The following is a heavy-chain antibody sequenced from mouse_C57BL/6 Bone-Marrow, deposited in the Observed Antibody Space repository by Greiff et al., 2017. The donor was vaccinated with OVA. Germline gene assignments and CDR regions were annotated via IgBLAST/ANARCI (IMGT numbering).Heavy chain of an antibody. CDR3: TTRFPFDY. V-gene: IGHV14-4*01. CDR1: GFNIKDDY. Sequence: EVQLVESGAELVRPGASVKLSCTASGFNIKDDYMHWVKQRPEQGLEWIGWIDPENGDTEYASKFQGKATITADTSSNTAYLQLSSLTSEDTAVYYCTTRFPFDYWGQGTTLTVSS. CDR2: IDPENGDT. J-gene: IGHJ2*01.